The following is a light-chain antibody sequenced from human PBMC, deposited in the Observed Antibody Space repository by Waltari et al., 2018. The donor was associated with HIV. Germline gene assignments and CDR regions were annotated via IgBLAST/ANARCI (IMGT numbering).Light chain of an antibody. V-gene: IGKV3-15*01. CDR3: QQSFLFPRT. CDR2: GAS. CDR1: QSVSSN. Sequence: EIVMTQSPATLSVSPGERATLSCRTSQSVSSNLAWYQQKPGQAPRLLIYGASTRATDIPARFSGSGSGTEFTLTISSLQSEDFATYYCQQSFLFPRTFGGGTKVEIK. J-gene: IGKJ4*01.